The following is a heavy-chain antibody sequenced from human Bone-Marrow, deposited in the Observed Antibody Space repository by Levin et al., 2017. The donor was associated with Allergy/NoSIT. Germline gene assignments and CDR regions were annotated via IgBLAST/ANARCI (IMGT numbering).Heavy chain of an antibody. J-gene: IGHJ3*02. CDR3: ARDRLGSWAFDI. CDR2: IYYSGST. CDR1: SGSISSYY. V-gene: IGHV4-59*01. D-gene: IGHD3-10*01. Sequence: SETLSLTCTVSSGSISSYYWSWIRQPPGKGLEWIGHIYYSGSTTYNPSLKSRVTISVDTSKNQFSLRLSSVTAADTAVYYCARDRLGSWAFDIWGQGTMVTVSS.